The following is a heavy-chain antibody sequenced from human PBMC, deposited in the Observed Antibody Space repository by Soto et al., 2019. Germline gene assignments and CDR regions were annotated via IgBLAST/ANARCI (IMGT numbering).Heavy chain of an antibody. CDR2: INPNSGGT. CDR1: GYTFTGYY. D-gene: IGHD2-2*01. J-gene: IGHJ6*03. CDR3: ARLRSTKNYYYYMDV. Sequence: ASVKVSCKASGYTFTGYYMHWVRQAPGQGLEWMGWINPNSGGTNYAQKFQGWVTMTRDTSISTAYMELSRLRSDDTAVYYCARLRSTKNYYYYMDVWGNGTTVTVSS. V-gene: IGHV1-2*04.